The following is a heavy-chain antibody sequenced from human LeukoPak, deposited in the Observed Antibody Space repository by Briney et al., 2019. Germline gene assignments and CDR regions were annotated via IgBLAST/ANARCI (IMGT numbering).Heavy chain of an antibody. V-gene: IGHV3-30*18. CDR3: AKAPTWTSTAAPDY. CDR1: GFTFSSYG. D-gene: IGHD2-2*01. J-gene: IGHJ4*02. CDR2: ISYDGSNK. Sequence: GRSLRPSCAASGFTFSSYGMHWVRQAPGKGLEWVAVISYDGSNKYYADSVKGRFTISRDNSKNTLYLQMNSLRAEDTAVYYCAKAPTWTSTAAPDYWGQGTLVTVSS.